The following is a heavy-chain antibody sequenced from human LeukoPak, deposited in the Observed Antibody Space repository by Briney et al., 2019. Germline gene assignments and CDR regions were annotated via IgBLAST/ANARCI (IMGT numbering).Heavy chain of an antibody. V-gene: IGHV4-34*01. CDR2: INHSGST. Sequence: TSETLSLTCAVYGGSFSGYYWSWIRQPPGKGLEWIGEINHSGSTNYNPSLKSRVTISVDTSKNQFSLKLSSVTAADTAVYYCARRKQWLVVRWFDPWGQGTLVTVSS. J-gene: IGHJ5*02. CDR1: GGSFSGYY. CDR3: ARRKQWLVVRWFDP. D-gene: IGHD6-19*01.